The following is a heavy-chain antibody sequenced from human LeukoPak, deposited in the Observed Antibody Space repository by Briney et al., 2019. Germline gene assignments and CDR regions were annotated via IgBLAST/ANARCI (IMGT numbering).Heavy chain of an antibody. Sequence: GGSLGLSCAASGFTFSSYGMHWVRQAPGKGLEWVAFIRYDGSNKYYADSVKGRFTISRDNSKNTLYLQMNSLRAEDTAVYYCAKDRSAEYYFDYWGQGTLVTVSS. CDR1: GFTFSSYG. CDR2: IRYDGSNK. CDR3: AKDRSAEYYFDY. J-gene: IGHJ4*02. V-gene: IGHV3-30*02.